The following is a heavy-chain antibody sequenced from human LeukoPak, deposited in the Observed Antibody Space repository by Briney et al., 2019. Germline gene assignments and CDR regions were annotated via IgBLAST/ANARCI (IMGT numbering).Heavy chain of an antibody. D-gene: IGHD2-15*01. CDR1: GFTFSSYA. CDR3: ARAPIVVVVAATFDY. V-gene: IGHV3-23*01. J-gene: IGHJ4*02. CDR2: ISGSGGST. Sequence: GGSLRLSCAASGFTFSSYAMSWVRQAPGKGLEWVSAISGSGGSTYYADSVKGRITISRDNSKNTLYLQMNSLRAEDTAVYYCARAPIVVVVAATFDYWGQGTLVTVSS.